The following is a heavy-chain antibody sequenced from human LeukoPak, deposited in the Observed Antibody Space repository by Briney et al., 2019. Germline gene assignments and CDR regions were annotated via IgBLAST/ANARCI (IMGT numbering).Heavy chain of an antibody. V-gene: IGHV4-30-4*01. CDR1: GGSISSGDYY. Sequence: SQTLSLTCTDSGGSISSGDYYWSWIRQPPGKGLEWIAYMYYSGSTYYNPSLKSRVTMSVDTSKNQLSLKLSSVTAADTAVYYCARPYYYDSRIDPWGQGILVTVSS. J-gene: IGHJ5*02. CDR3: ARPYYYDSRIDP. CDR2: MYYSGST. D-gene: IGHD3-22*01.